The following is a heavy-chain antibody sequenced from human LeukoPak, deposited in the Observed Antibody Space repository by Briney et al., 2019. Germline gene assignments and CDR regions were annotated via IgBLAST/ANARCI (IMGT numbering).Heavy chain of an antibody. V-gene: IGHV4-59*01. CDR1: GGSISSYY. CDR3: ASTQQWLAFDY. Sequence: SETLSLTCSVSGGSISSYYWGWIRQPPGMELEWIGCFYNSGSTNYNPSLKSRATTSVDTSKNQLTLRLSSVTAADTAVYYCASTQQWLAFDYWGQGILVTVSS. D-gene: IGHD6-19*01. J-gene: IGHJ4*02. CDR2: FYNSGST.